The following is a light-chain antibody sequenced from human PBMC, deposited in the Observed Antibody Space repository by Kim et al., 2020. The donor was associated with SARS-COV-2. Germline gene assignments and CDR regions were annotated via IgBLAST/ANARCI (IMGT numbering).Light chain of an antibody. CDR2: RDN. CDR1: KLGDKY. CDR3: QAWDSSIYV. J-gene: IGLJ1*01. Sequence: VSPGQTSSITCSGDKLGDKYASWYQQKPGQSPVVVIFRDNRRPSGIPERFSGSNSGNTATLTISGTQAMDEADHYCQAWDSSIYVFGTGTKVTVL. V-gene: IGLV3-1*01.